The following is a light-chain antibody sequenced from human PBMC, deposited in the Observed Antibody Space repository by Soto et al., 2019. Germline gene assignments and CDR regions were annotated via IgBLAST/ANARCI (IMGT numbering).Light chain of an antibody. CDR2: GIS. CDR3: QQYSQWPIT. CDR1: QNINND. Sequence: EIVLTQSPATLSLSPGERATLSCRASQNINNDYLAWYQQKPGQAPRLLIYGISTRAPGVPARFSGSGSGTEFTLSITSLQSEDFAVYSCQQYSQWPITFGQGTRLEIK. J-gene: IGKJ5*01. V-gene: IGKV3-15*01.